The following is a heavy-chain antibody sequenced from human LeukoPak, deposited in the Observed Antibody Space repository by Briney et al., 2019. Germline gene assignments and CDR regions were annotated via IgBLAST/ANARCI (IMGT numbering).Heavy chain of an antibody. V-gene: IGHV3-53*01. CDR3: ASWPGGWYGEDS. Sequence: GGSLILSCAASGVTVSNNFMSWVRQAPGRGLEWVSVIYGGGSTYYADSVKGRFTISRDTSKDTLYLQMNSLRAEDTAVYYCASWPGGWYGEDSWGQGTLVTVSS. CDR1: GVTVSNNF. CDR2: IYGGGST. J-gene: IGHJ4*02. D-gene: IGHD6-19*01.